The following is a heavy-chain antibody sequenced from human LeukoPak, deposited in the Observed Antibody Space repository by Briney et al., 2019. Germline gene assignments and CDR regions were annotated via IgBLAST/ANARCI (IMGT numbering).Heavy chain of an antibody. CDR1: GFTVSSYG. CDR2: IWFEGSNK. V-gene: IGHV3-33*06. J-gene: IGHJ6*03. Sequence: GGSLRLSCAASGFTVSSYGMHWVRQAPGKGLEWVALIWFEGSNKYYADSVKGRFTISRDNSKNTLYLQMNSLRAEDTAVYYCAKDQSDYYYMDVWGKGTTVTVSS. CDR3: AKDQSDYYYMDV.